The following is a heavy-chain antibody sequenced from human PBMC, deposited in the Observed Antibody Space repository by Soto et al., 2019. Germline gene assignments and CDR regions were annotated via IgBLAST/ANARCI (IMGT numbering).Heavy chain of an antibody. J-gene: IGHJ4*02. CDR3: ARTTYYYDSSGYPRVYYFDY. Sequence: GASVKVSCKASGGTFSSYTISWGRQAPGQGLEWMGRIIPILGIANYAQKFQGRVTITADESTSTAYMELSSLRSEDTAVYYCARTTYYYDSSGYPRVYYFDYWGQGTLVTVSS. CDR1: GGTFSSYT. D-gene: IGHD3-22*01. CDR2: IIPILGIA. V-gene: IGHV1-69*02.